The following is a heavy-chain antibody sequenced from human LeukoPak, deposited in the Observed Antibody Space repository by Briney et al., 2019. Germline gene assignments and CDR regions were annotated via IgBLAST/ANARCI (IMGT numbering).Heavy chain of an antibody. CDR2: INWNGGST. CDR1: GFTFNDYG. V-gene: IGHV3-20*04. CDR3: AELGITMIGGV. J-gene: IGHJ6*04. D-gene: IGHD3-10*02. Sequence: GGSLRLSCAASGFTFNDYGMSWVRQAPGRGLEWVSGINWNGGSTAYADSVRGRFTISRDNAKNSLYLQMNSLRAEGTAVYYCAELGITMIGGVWGKGTTVTISS.